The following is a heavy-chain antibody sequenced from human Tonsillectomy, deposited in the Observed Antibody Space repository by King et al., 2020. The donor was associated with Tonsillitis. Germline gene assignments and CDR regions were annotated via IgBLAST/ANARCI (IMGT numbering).Heavy chain of an antibody. V-gene: IGHV4-59*08. CDR3: ARLLQDHYYDGSGYFDY. CDR2: IYYSGST. CDR1: GGPISSYY. D-gene: IGHD3-22*01. Sequence: VQLQESGPGLVKPSETLSLTCTVSGGPISSYYWSWIRQPPGKGLEWIGYIYYSGSTNYNPSLKSRVTISVDTSKNQFSLRLSPVTAADTAVYYCARLLQDHYYDGSGYFDYWGQGTLVTVSS. J-gene: IGHJ4*02.